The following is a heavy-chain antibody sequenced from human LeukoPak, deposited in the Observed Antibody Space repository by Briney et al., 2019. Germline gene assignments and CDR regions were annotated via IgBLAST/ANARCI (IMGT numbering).Heavy chain of an antibody. J-gene: IGHJ4*02. CDR2: IWHDGSHK. CDR1: GFNFDTYA. CDR3: ARGGYYYDSSGYYDY. Sequence: GRSLRLSCAASGFNFDTYAMHWVRQAPGQGLEWVALIWHDGSHKFYSNSVRGQFTISRDNSKNTVYLQMNSLRAEDTAVYYCARGGYYYDSSGYYDYWGQGTLVTVSS. V-gene: IGHV3-33*01. D-gene: IGHD3-22*01.